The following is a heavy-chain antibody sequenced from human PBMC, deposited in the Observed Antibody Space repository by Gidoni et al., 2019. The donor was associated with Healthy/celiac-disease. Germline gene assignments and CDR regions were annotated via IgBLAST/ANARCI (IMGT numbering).Heavy chain of an antibody. D-gene: IGHD6-13*01. CDR2: SLVGSGNK. Sequence: QMQLVQSGPEVKKPGTSVKVSCKASGFSFTSSAMQWVRQARGQRLEWIGWSLVGSGNKNNAQKFQERVTITRDMSTSTAYMELSSLRSEDTAVYYCAAPAGAAAGTNYYYYYGMDVWGQGTTVTVSS. J-gene: IGHJ6*02. CDR3: AAPAGAAAGTNYYYYYGMDV. CDR1: GFSFTSSA. V-gene: IGHV1-58*02.